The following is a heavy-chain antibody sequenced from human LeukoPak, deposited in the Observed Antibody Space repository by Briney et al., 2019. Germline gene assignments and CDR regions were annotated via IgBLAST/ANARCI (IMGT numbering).Heavy chain of an antibody. CDR2: ISAYNGNT. CDR3: ARAPYGSAQRYYYYMDV. V-gene: IGHV1-18*01. Sequence: ASVKVSCKASGYTFTSYGISWVRQAPGQGLEWMGWISAYNGNTNYAQKFQGRVTITADKSTSTAYMELSSLRSEDTAVYYCARAPYGSAQRYYYYMDVWGKGTTVTVSS. D-gene: IGHD3-10*01. CDR1: GYTFTSYG. J-gene: IGHJ6*03.